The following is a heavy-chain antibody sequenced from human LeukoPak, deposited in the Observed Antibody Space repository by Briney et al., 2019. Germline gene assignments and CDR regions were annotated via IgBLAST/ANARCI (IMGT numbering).Heavy chain of an antibody. D-gene: IGHD6-19*01. CDR2: ISSSGGST. J-gene: IGHJ4*02. CDR3: AKDTKIAVASMWDY. V-gene: IGHV3-23*01. Sequence: GGSLRLSCAAYGFTFSTYAMSSVRQAPGKGLEWVSAISSSGGSTHYADSVKGRFTIPRDNTMNTLYLHMNSLRAEDTAVYYCAKDTKIAVASMWDYWGQGTLVTVSS. CDR1: GFTFSTYA.